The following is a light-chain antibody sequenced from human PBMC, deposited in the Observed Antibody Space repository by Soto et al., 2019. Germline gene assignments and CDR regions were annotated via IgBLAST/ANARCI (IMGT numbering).Light chain of an antibody. V-gene: IGKV1-5*01. CDR2: GAS. CDR3: QQYNSYPPT. Sequence: DIQMTQSPSSVSAVVGDRVTITCRASQSVSTWLAWYQQRPGRAPQMLVHGASVLESGVSSRFSGSGSGRQFTLTISSLQSEDVATYICQQYNSYPPTFGPGTKVEI. J-gene: IGKJ1*01. CDR1: QSVSTW.